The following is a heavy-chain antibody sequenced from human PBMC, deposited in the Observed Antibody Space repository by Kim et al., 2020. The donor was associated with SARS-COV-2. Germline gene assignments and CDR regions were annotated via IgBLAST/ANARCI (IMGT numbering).Heavy chain of an antibody. CDR3: ATSITIFGLLSPFDY. J-gene: IGHJ4*02. CDR1: GYTFTGYY. CDR2: INPNSGGT. V-gene: IGHV1-2*06. Sequence: ASVKVSCKASGYTFTGYYMHWVRQAPGQGLEWMGRINPNSGGTNYAQKFQGRVTMTRDTSISTAYMELSRLRSDDTAVYYCATSITIFGLLSPFDYWGQGTLVTVSS. D-gene: IGHD3-3*01.